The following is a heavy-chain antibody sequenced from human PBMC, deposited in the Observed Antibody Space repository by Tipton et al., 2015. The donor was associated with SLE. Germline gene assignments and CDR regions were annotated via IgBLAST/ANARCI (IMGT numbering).Heavy chain of an antibody. Sequence: VQLVQSGAEVKKPGESLTISCKGSGYSFSSYWIAWVRQMPGKGLEWMGTIYAGDSDTTYSPSFQGQVTISVDRAIRPSFLHWSSRKASDTAIYYCARQDYRLFNYYYYYMDIWGKGTTVSVPS. V-gene: IGHV5-51*01. CDR1: GYSFSSYW. J-gene: IGHJ6*03. CDR3: ARQDYRLFNYYYYYMDI. CDR2: IYAGDSDT. D-gene: IGHD2-21*01.